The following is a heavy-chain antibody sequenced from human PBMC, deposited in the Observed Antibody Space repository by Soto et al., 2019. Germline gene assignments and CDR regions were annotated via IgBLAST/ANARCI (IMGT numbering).Heavy chain of an antibody. V-gene: IGHV4-59*01. Sequence: SETLSLTCTVSGGSISSYYWSWIRQPPGKGLEWIGYIYYSGSTNYNPSLKSRVTISVDTSKNQFSLKLSSVTAVDTAVYYCARDSTIFGVGTTDGFDPWGQGTLVTVSS. J-gene: IGHJ5*02. CDR1: GGSISSYY. CDR2: IYYSGST. D-gene: IGHD3-3*01. CDR3: ARDSTIFGVGTTDGFDP.